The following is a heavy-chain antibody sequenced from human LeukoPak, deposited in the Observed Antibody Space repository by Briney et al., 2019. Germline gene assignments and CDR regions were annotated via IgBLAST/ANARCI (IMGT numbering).Heavy chain of an antibody. J-gene: IGHJ4*02. D-gene: IGHD6-13*01. CDR1: GGSISSYY. CDR2: IYYSGST. Sequence: PSETLSLTCTVSGGSISSYYWSWIRQPPGKGLEWIGYIYYSGSTNYNPSLKSRVTISVDTSKNQFSLKLSSVTAADTAVYYCARGSSSSWPSTEFDYWAREPWSPSPQ. CDR3: ARGSSSSWPSTEFDY. V-gene: IGHV4-59*01.